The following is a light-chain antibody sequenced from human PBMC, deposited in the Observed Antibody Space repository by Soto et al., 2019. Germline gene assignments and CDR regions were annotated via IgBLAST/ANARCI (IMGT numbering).Light chain of an antibody. CDR3: QQSYSTPRT. Sequence: IQMTQSPSSLSASVGDRVTICCRASQGIGNALGWYQQKPGKAPKLLIYATSSLQSGVPSRFSGSGSGTDFTLTISSLQPEDFATYYCQQSYSTPRTFGQGTKVDI. CDR1: QGIGNA. J-gene: IGKJ1*01. V-gene: IGKV1-39*01. CDR2: ATS.